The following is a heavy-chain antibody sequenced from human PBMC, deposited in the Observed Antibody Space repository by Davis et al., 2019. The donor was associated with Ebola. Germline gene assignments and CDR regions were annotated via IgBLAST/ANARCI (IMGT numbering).Heavy chain of an antibody. Sequence: PSETLSLTCTVSGGSISSSSYYWGWIRQPPGKGLEWIGSIYYSGSTYYNPSLKSRVTISVDTSKNQFSLKLSSVTAADTAVYYCARQGEMATWDYWGQGTLVTVSS. J-gene: IGHJ4*02. CDR2: IYYSGST. CDR1: GGSISSSSYY. V-gene: IGHV4-39*01. D-gene: IGHD5-24*01. CDR3: ARQGEMATWDY.